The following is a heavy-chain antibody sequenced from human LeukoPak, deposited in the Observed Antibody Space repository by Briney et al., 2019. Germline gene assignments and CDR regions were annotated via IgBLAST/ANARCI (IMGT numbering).Heavy chain of an antibody. D-gene: IGHD3-10*01. Sequence: GESLKISCKGSGYSFTSYWIGWVRQMPGKGLEWMGVIYPADSDTRYSPSFQGQVTISADKSISTAYLQWSSLKASDTAMYYCARLDAYGSGSYYMALTNWGQGTLLTVSS. J-gene: IGHJ4*02. V-gene: IGHV5-51*01. CDR2: IYPADSDT. CDR3: ARLDAYGSGSYYMALTN. CDR1: GYSFTSYW.